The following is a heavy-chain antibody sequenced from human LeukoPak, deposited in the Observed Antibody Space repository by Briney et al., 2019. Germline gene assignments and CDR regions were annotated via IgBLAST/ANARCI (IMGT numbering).Heavy chain of an antibody. V-gene: IGHV3-30*18. CDR1: GFTFSSYG. CDR2: TSSDGSSE. J-gene: IGHJ4*02. D-gene: IGHD3-10*01. CDR3: AKDQDAYFYGSGDY. Sequence: GGSLRLSCAASGFTFSSYGMHWVRQAPGKGLEWVAVTSSDGSSESYADSVKGRFTISRDNSKSTLYLQMNSLRSEDTAVYYCAKDQDAYFYGSGDYWGQGTLVTVSS.